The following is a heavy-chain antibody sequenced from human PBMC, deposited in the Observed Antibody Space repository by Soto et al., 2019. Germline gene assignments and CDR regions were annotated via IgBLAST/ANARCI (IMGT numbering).Heavy chain of an antibody. J-gene: IGHJ4*02. Sequence: VQLLESGGGLVQPGGSRRPPFAAPGFTLKNFPRNWARQAPGKGLDWVSTISATTPNTYYADSVRGRFTISRDNSKNTLYLQMNSLGAEDTAVYYCARDWNLDQWGQGTLV. V-gene: IGHV3-23*01. CDR2: ISATTPNT. CDR3: ARDWNLDQ. D-gene: IGHD1-1*01. CDR1: GFTLKNFP.